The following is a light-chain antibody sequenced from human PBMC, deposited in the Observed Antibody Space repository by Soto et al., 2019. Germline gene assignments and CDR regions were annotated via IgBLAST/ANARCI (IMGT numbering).Light chain of an antibody. CDR3: QKYDSAPRT. CDR1: QGINNY. J-gene: IGKJ1*01. CDR2: SAS. V-gene: IGKV1-27*01. Sequence: DIQMTQSPSSLSASVGDSVTITCRASQGINNYLAWYQQKPGKVPVLLIYSASTLKPGIPSRFSGSGAGTDFTLTISSLQPEDFATCYCQKYDSAPRTFGQGTKVDIK.